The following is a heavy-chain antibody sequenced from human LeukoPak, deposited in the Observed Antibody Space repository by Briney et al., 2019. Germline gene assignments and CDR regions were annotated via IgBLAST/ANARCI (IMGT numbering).Heavy chain of an antibody. D-gene: IGHD6-13*01. CDR2: MNPNSGNT. CDR3: ARVREYSSSWYMNYHYYYGMDV. Sequence: ASVKVSCKASGYTFTSYNINWVRQATGQGLEWMGWMNPNSGNTGYAQKFQGRVTMIRNTSISTAYMELSSLRSEDTAVYYCARVREYSSSWYMNYHYYYGMDVWGQGTTVTVSS. J-gene: IGHJ6*02. CDR1: GYTFTSYN. V-gene: IGHV1-8*01.